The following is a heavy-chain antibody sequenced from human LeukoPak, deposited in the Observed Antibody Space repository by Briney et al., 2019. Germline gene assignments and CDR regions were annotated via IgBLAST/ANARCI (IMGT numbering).Heavy chain of an antibody. CDR1: GGSISSYY. CDR3: ARVGARYCSSTSCSPDAFDI. Sequence: SETLSLTCTVSGGSISSYYWSWIRQPPGKGLEWIGYIYYSGSTNYNPSPKSRVTISVDTSKNQFSLKLSSVTAADTAVYYCARVGARYCSSTSCSPDAFDIWGQGTMVTVSS. CDR2: IYYSGST. V-gene: IGHV4-59*01. D-gene: IGHD2-2*01. J-gene: IGHJ3*02.